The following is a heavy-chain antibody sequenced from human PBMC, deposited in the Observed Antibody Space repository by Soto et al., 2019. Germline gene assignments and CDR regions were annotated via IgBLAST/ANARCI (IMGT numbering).Heavy chain of an antibody. Sequence: QVQLVQSGAEVKKPGASVKVSCKASGYTFTNNWVHWVRQAPGQGLEWMGVINPSGGITVYSQKFQGRVTMTRDTSTSTLYMELSSLRLEDTAVYYCARDHSDSSSGYSYGWFDPWGQGTLVAVSS. J-gene: IGHJ5*02. V-gene: IGHV1-46*01. CDR3: ARDHSDSSSGYSYGWFDP. CDR1: GYTFTNNW. D-gene: IGHD3-22*01. CDR2: INPSGGIT.